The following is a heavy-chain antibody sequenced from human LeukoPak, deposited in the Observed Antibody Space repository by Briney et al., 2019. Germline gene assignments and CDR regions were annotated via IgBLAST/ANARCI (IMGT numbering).Heavy chain of an antibody. CDR1: GFTFSTYW. J-gene: IGHJ6*02. D-gene: IGHD6-6*01. V-gene: IGHV3-7*05. Sequence: PGGSLRLSCAASGFTFSTYWMSWVRQAPGKGLEWVANIKQDGSAEVYMDSVKGRFTISRDNAKNSLFLRMNTLRAEDTAVYYCARDPYSSTWSYGMDVWGQGTTVTVSS. CDR3: ARDPYSSTWSYGMDV. CDR2: IKQDGSAE.